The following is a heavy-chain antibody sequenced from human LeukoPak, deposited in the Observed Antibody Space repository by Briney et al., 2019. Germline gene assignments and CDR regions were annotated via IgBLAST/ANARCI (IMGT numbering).Heavy chain of an antibody. Sequence: PSETLSLTCTVSGGSISSYYWSWIRQPPGKGLEWIGYIYYSGSTNYNPSLKSRVTISVDTSKNQFSLELSSVTAADTAVYYCARLRFVSWYGAFDIWGQGTMVTVSS. V-gene: IGHV4-59*08. CDR2: IYYSGST. CDR1: GGSISSYY. J-gene: IGHJ3*02. D-gene: IGHD6-13*01. CDR3: ARLRFVSWYGAFDI.